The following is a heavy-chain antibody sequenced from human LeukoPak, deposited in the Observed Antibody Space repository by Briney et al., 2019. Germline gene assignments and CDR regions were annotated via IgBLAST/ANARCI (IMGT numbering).Heavy chain of an antibody. CDR1: GFTFSSYS. CDR3: ARDNYYGSGSQAAIPNYYYYYMDV. Sequence: PGGSLRLSCAASGFTFSSYSMNWVRQAPGKGLEWVSYISSSSSTIYYADSVKGRFTISRDNAKNSLYLQMNSLRAEDTAVYYCARDNYYGSGSQAAIPNYYYYYMDVWGKGTTVTVSS. J-gene: IGHJ6*03. V-gene: IGHV3-48*04. CDR2: ISSSSSTI. D-gene: IGHD3-10*01.